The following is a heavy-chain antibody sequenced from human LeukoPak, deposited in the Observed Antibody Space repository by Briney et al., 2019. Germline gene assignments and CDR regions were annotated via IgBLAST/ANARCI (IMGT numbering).Heavy chain of an antibody. V-gene: IGHV4-39*07. Sequence: SETLSLTCTVSGGSISSSSYYWGWIRQPPGKGLEWIGSIYHSGSTYYDPSLKSRVTISVDTSKIQFSLKLSSVTAADTAVYYCARDRYCSSTSCSRGYWGQGTLVTVSS. CDR3: ARDRYCSSTSCSRGY. CDR2: IYHSGST. D-gene: IGHD2-2*01. J-gene: IGHJ4*02. CDR1: GGSISSSSYY.